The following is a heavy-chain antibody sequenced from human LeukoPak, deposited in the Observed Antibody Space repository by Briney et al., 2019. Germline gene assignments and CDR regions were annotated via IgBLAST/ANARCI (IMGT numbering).Heavy chain of an antibody. Sequence: SETLSLTCTVSGGSISSGDYYWSWIRQPPGKGLEWIGEINHSGSTNYNPSLKSRVTISVDTSKNQFSLKLSSVTAADTAVYYCAIPHYYDSSGFWFDPWGQGTLVTVSS. D-gene: IGHD3-22*01. CDR2: INHSGST. CDR3: AIPHYYDSSGFWFDP. J-gene: IGHJ5*02. CDR1: GGSISSGDYY. V-gene: IGHV4-39*07.